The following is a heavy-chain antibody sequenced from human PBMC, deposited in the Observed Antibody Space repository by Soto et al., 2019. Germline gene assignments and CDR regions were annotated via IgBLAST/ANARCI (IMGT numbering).Heavy chain of an antibody. Sequence: GESLKISCKGSGYSFTNYWISWVRQIPGKGLEWMGRIDPSDSYTNYSPSFQGHVTISADKSISTAYLQWSSLKASDTAMYFCARRIRSPSGLSHGMDVWGQGTTVTVSS. CDR1: GYSFTNYW. D-gene: IGHD4-17*01. V-gene: IGHV5-10-1*01. CDR2: IDPSDSYT. J-gene: IGHJ6*02. CDR3: ARRIRSPSGLSHGMDV.